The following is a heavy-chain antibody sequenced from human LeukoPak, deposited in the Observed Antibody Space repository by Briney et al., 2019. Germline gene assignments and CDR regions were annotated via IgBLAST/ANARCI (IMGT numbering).Heavy chain of an antibody. J-gene: IGHJ4*02. CDR2: INHSGST. CDR1: GRSFSGYY. Sequence: PSETLSLTCAVDGRSFSGYYWSWIRQPPGKGLEWIGEINHSGSTNYNPSLKSRVTISVDTSKNQFSLKLSSVTAADTAVYYCARGPPGGYNWGQGTLVTVSS. D-gene: IGHD5-24*01. V-gene: IGHV4-34*01. CDR3: ARGPPGGYN.